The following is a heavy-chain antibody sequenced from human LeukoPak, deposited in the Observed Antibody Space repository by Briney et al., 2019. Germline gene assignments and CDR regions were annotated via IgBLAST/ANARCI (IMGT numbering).Heavy chain of an antibody. J-gene: IGHJ5*02. CDR1: GYTFTGYY. CDR2: INPNSGGT. CDR3: ARMGPGWNYKGWFDP. Sequence: ASVKVSCKASGYTFTGYYMHWVRQAPGQGLEWMGWINPNSGGTNYAQKLQGRVTMTTDTSTSTAYMELRSLRSDDTAVYYCARMGPGWNYKGWFDPWGQGTLVTVSS. D-gene: IGHD1-7*01. V-gene: IGHV1-2*02.